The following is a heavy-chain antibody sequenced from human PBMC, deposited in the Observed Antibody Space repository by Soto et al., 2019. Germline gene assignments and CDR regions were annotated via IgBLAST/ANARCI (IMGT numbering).Heavy chain of an antibody. CDR2: ISGSGGRT. J-gene: IGHJ6*02. V-gene: IGHV3-23*01. D-gene: IGHD3-3*01. CDR1: GFTFSSYA. Sequence: LRLSCAASGFTFSSYAMSWVRQAPGKGLEWVPGISGSGGRTYYADSVKGRFTISRDNSKHTLYLQMNSLRAVDTAVYYCAKADDFWSGYHIYYYYGMDVWGQGTTVTVSS. CDR3: AKADDFWSGYHIYYYYGMDV.